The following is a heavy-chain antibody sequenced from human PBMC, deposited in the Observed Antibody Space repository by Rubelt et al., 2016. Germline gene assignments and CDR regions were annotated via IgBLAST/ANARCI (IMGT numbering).Heavy chain of an antibody. CDR1: GGSFSGYY. V-gene: IGHV4-34*01. CDR2: INHSGST. Sequence: QVQLQQWGAGLLKPSETLSLTCAVYGGSFSGYYWSWLRQPPGQGLEWIGEINHSGSTNYNPSLKSRVTISVDTAKNQFSRKLSSVTAADTAVYDCARGRRGSSSWLGRDYYGMDVWGQGTTVTVSS. J-gene: IGHJ6*02. D-gene: IGHD6-13*01. CDR3: ARGRRGSSSWLGRDYYGMDV.